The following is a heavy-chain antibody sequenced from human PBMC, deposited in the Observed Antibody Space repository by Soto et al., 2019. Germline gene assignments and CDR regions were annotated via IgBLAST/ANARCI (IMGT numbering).Heavy chain of an antibody. CDR3: AKDVSRDIVDASLPDI. Sequence: EVQLVESGGGLVQPDRSLRLSCAASGFTFDDYAMHWIRQAPGKGLEWVSSISWNSGRIGYADSVKGRFTISRDNAKSSLYLQMRSLRAEDTAFYYCAKDVSRDIVDASLPDIGGQGTMVTVAS. D-gene: IGHD5-12*01. CDR1: GFTFDDYA. CDR2: ISWNSGRI. J-gene: IGHJ3*02. V-gene: IGHV3-9*01.